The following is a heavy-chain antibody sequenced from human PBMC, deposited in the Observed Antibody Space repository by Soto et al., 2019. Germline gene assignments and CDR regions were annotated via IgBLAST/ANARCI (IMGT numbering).Heavy chain of an antibody. V-gene: IGHV1-3*01. CDR3: ARGLNGYLYYFDY. Sequence: QVQLVQSGAEVKKPGASVKVSCKASGYTFTSYAMHWVRQAPGQRLEWIGWINAGNGNTKYSQKFQGRVTITRDTSASTAYMELSSLRSEDTAVYYCARGLNGYLYYFDYWGQGTLVTVSS. CDR2: INAGNGNT. D-gene: IGHD5-18*01. CDR1: GYTFTSYA. J-gene: IGHJ4*02.